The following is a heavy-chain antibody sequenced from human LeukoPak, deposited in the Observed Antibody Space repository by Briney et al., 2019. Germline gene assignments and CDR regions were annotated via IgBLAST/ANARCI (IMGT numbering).Heavy chain of an antibody. V-gene: IGHV4-39*07. D-gene: IGHD1-26*01. J-gene: IGHJ3*02. CDR3: AREKSGSHDI. CDR1: GGSISSSSYY. Sequence: PSETLSLTCTVSGGSISSSSYYWGWIRQPPGKGLEWIGSIYYSGSTYYNPSLKSRVTISVDTSKNQFSLKLSSVTAADTAVYYCAREKSGSHDIWGQGTMVTVSS. CDR2: IYYSGST.